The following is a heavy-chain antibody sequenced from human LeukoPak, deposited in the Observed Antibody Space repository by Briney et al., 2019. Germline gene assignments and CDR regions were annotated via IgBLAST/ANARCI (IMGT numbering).Heavy chain of an antibody. J-gene: IGHJ4*02. D-gene: IGHD4-23*01. Sequence: GGSLRLSCAASGFTFSSYDMHWVRQATGKGLEWVSAIGTAGDTYYPGSVKGRFTISRENAKNSLYLQMNSPRAGDTAVYYCARERPRDYGGNSGVYFDYWGQGTLVTVSS. CDR3: ARERPRDYGGNSGVYFDY. CDR1: GFTFSSYD. CDR2: IGTAGDT. V-gene: IGHV3-13*04.